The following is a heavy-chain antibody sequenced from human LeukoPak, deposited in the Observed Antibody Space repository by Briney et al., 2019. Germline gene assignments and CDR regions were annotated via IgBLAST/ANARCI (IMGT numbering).Heavy chain of an antibody. CDR3: ARGADSSGYYSFFYFDY. CDR1: GGSISSYY. D-gene: IGHD3-22*01. J-gene: IGHJ4*02. V-gene: IGHV4-59*01. Sequence: SESLSLTCTVSGGSISSYYWNWIRQPPGKGLEWIGYIYYSGSTNYNPSLKSRVTISVDTSKNQFSLKLSSVTAADTAVYYCARGADSSGYYSFFYFDYWGQGTLVTVS. CDR2: IYYSGST.